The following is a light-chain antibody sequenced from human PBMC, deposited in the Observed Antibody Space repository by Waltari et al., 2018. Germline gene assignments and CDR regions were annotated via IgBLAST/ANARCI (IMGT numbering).Light chain of an antibody. CDR3: QQGSSFPPT. CDR2: AVS. V-gene: IGKV1-12*01. Sequence: EIQMTQSPSSVSASVGDRVTLTCRAGQDISSALAWYQQKPGQAPSLLIYAVSSLQRGVPSRFSGSGSGTDFTLTISRLQPEDLATYYCQQGSSFPPTFGQGTKVEIK. J-gene: IGKJ1*01. CDR1: QDISSA.